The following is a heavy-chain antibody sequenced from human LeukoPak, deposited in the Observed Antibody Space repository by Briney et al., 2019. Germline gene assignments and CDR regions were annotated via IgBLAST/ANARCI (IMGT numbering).Heavy chain of an antibody. CDR3: ARYAAAGTNLFDY. V-gene: IGHV3-30-3*01. CDR2: ISYDGSNK. D-gene: IGHD6-13*01. Sequence: PGGSLRLSCAASGFTFSSYAMHWVRQAPGKGLEWVAVISYDGSNKYYADSVKGRFTISRDNSKNMLYLQMNSLRAEDTAVYYCARYAAAGTNLFDYWGQGTLVTVSS. CDR1: GFTFSSYA. J-gene: IGHJ4*02.